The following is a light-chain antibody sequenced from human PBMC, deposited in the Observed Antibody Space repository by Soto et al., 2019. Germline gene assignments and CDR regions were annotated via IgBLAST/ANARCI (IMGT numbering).Light chain of an antibody. Sequence: DIQMTQSPSTLPASVGDRVTITCRASQSISTWLAWYQQKPGKAPKLLIYEASSLGSGVPSRFSGSGSGTEFTLTISSLQPDDFATYYCQQYKSYSETFGQGTKVDIK. V-gene: IGKV1-5*03. CDR2: EAS. CDR3: QQYKSYSET. J-gene: IGKJ1*01. CDR1: QSISTW.